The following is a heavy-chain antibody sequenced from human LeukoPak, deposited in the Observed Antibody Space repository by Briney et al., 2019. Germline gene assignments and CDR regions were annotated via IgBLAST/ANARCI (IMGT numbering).Heavy chain of an antibody. D-gene: IGHD6-13*01. CDR3: ARSIPYGTTWYGRSDY. CDR2: IKPDGTTK. CDR1: GFTFSSYG. J-gene: IGHJ4*02. V-gene: IGHV3-7*03. Sequence: GSLRLSCAASGFTFSSYGMHWVRQAPGKGLEWVANIKPDGTTKFYVDSVKGRSTISRDNALNSLYLQMNSLRAEDTAIYYCARSIPYGTTWYGRSDYWGQGTLVTVSS.